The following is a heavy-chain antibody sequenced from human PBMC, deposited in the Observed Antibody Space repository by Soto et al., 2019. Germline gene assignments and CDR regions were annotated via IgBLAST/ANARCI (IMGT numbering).Heavy chain of an antibody. CDR3: AREFMILTYHFDY. D-gene: IGHD3-16*01. CDR2: IYYSGST. Sequence: PSETLSLTCTVSGASISSGDHFWSWIRQPPGKGLEWIGYIYYSGSTFYNPSLKSRVSISIDTSKNQFSLKLSSVTAADTAVYYCAREFMILTYHFDYWGHGALVTVSS. J-gene: IGHJ4*01. V-gene: IGHV4-30-4*01. CDR1: GASISSGDHF.